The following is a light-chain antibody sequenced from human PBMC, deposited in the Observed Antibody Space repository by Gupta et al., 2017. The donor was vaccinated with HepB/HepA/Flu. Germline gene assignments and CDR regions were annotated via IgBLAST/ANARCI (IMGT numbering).Light chain of an antibody. CDR3: QQYNSNSET. J-gene: IGKJ1*01. CDR2: KSS. CDR1: QSISNW. Sequence: DLQMTQAPSTVCASVGDRVTITCRASQSISNWLAWYQQKPGQAPKLLIQKSSSLESGVPSRFSGSGSGTEFTLTISSLQPDDFATYYCQQYNSNSETFGQGTKVEIK. V-gene: IGKV1-5*03.